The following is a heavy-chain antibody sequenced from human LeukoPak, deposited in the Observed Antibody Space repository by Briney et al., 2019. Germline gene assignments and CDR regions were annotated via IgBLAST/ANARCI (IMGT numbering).Heavy chain of an antibody. CDR1: GFIFSNYG. D-gene: IGHD3-16*01. V-gene: IGHV3-23*01. CDR3: AKDLPVSVGDYYYAMDV. CDR2: ISGSGSST. Sequence: PGGSLRLSCAASGFIFSNYGMNWVRQAPGKGLDWVSSISGSGSSTYYAESVKGRVTISRDNSQNTLYLQLDSLRAEDTAIYYCAKDLPVSVGDYYYAMDVWGQGTTVTVSS. J-gene: IGHJ6*02.